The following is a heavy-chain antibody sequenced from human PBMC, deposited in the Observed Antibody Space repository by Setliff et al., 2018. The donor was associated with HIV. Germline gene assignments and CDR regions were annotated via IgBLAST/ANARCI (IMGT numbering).Heavy chain of an antibody. CDR2: IYPGDSDT. J-gene: IGHJ6*03. D-gene: IGHD6-19*01. Sequence: GESLKISCKGSGYSFTSYWIGWVRQMPGKGLEWMGIIYPGDSDTRYSPSFQGQVTISADKSISTAYLQWSSLKASDTAMYYCARFWGSSGWYGDYGPYYMDVWGKGTTVTVSS. CDR3: ARFWGSSGWYGDYGPYYMDV. V-gene: IGHV5-51*01. CDR1: GYSFTSYW.